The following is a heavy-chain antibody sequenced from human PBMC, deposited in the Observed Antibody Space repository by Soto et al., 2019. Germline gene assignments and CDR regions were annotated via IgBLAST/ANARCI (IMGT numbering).Heavy chain of an antibody. CDR1: GGSISRSNW. Sequence: LSLTCAVSGGSISRSNWWRWVRLPQAKGQEWIVEIYHSRSTNYNPSLKSRVTISVAEATNHFSRRLSSVPPAYKSVYFCARAGYQEWFFVLGARGTPVPVSA. CDR2: IYHSRST. CDR3: ARAGYQEWFFVL. D-gene: IGHD3-3*01. J-gene: IGHJ5*02. V-gene: IGHV4-4*01.